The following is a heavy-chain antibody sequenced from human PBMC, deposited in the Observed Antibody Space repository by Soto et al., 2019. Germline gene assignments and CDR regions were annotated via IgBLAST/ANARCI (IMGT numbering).Heavy chain of an antibody. CDR2: IFHRGHT. D-gene: IGHD6-13*01. CDR1: GGSISNGACY. J-gene: IGHJ5*02. Sequence: QVQLQESDPGLVKPSQTLSLTCTVSGGSISNGACYWSWIRQHPGKGLEWIGYIFHRGHTYYSPSLKSRVTMSVDTSKNQFSLKLSSVTAADTAIYYCARATAAAWFDPWGQGTLVTVSS. V-gene: IGHV4-31*03. CDR3: ARATAAAWFDP.